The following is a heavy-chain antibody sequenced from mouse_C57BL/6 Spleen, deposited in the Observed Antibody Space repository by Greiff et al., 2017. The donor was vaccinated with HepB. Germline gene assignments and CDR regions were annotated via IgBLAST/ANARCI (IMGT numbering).Heavy chain of an antibody. CDR2: ISYDGSN. Sequence: EVQLVESGPGLVKPSQSLSLTCSVTGYSITSGYYWNWIRQFPGNKLEWMGYISYDGSNNYNPSLKNRISITRDTSKNQFFLKLNSVTTEDTATYYCARENYDYDEGYAMDYWGQGTSVTVSS. J-gene: IGHJ4*01. CDR1: GYSITSGYY. CDR3: ARENYDYDEGYAMDY. V-gene: IGHV3-6*01. D-gene: IGHD2-4*01.